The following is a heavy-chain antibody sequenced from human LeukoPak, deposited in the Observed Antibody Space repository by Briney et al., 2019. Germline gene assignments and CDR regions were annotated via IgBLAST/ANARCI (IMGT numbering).Heavy chain of an antibody. J-gene: IGHJ4*02. CDR2: INPNSGGT. CDR1: GYTFTGYY. D-gene: IGHD1-20*01. Sequence: ASVKVSCKASGYTFTGYYMHWLRQAPGQGLEWMGRINPNSGGTNYVQKFQGRVTMTRDTSISTAYMELSRLRSDDTAVYYCARATRGITGTTSDYWGQGTLVTVSS. V-gene: IGHV1-2*06. CDR3: ARATRGITGTTSDY.